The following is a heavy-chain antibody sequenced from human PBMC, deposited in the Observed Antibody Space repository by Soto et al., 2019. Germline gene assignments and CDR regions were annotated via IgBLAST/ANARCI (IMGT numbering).Heavy chain of an antibody. CDR2: IYHSGST. J-gene: IGHJ4*02. CDR1: GGSISSGGYS. V-gene: IGHV4-30-2*01. CDR3: ARAGGLGAVAADY. D-gene: IGHD6-19*01. Sequence: QLQLQESGSGLVKPSQTLSVTCAVSGGSISSGGYSWSWIRLPPGKGLEWIGYIYHSGSTYYNPSLKSRVTISVDRSKNQFSLKLSSVTAADTAVYYCARAGGLGAVAADYWGQGTLVTVSS.